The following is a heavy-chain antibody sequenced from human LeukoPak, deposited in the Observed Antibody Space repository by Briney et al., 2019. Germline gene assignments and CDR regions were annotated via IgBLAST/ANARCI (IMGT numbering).Heavy chain of an antibody. CDR3: ASTGCSGGSCTVYFQH. CDR1: GFTFSDYY. D-gene: IGHD2-15*01. J-gene: IGHJ1*01. V-gene: IGHV3-11*04. Sequence: GGSLRLSCAASGFTFSDYYMSWIRQAPGKGLEWVSYISSSGSTIYYADSVKGRFTISRDNTKNSLYLQMNSLRAEDTAVYYCASTGCSGGSCTVYFQHWGQGTLVTVSS. CDR2: ISSSGSTI.